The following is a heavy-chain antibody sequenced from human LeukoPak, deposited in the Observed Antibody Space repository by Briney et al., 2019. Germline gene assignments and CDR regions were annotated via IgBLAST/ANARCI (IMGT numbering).Heavy chain of an antibody. J-gene: IGHJ4*02. CDR1: GGTFSSYA. V-gene: IGHV1-69*05. CDR3: ARGSRGYYDSSGYFDY. Sequence: SVKVSCKASGGTFSSYAISWVRQAPGQGLEWMGRIIPIFGTANYAQKFQGRVTITTDESMSTAYMELSSLRSEDTAVYYCARGSRGYYDSSGYFDYWGQGTLVTVSS. CDR2: IIPIFGTA. D-gene: IGHD3-22*01.